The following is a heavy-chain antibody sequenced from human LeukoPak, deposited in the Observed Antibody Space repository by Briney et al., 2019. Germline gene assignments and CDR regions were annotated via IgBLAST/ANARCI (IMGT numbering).Heavy chain of an antibody. J-gene: IGHJ4*02. Sequence: GGSLRLSCAASGFTFDDYAMHWVRQAPGKGLEWVSRISGDAGSTYYADSVKGRFTISRDNSKNFLYLQMNSLRTEDTALYYCAKDRDSSGDYWGQGTLVTVSS. CDR2: ISGDAGST. CDR1: GFTFDDYA. D-gene: IGHD6-19*01. V-gene: IGHV3-43*02. CDR3: AKDRDSSGDY.